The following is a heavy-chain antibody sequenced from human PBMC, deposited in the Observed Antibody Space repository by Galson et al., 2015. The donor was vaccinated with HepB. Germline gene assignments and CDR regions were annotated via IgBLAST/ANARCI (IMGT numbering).Heavy chain of an antibody. J-gene: IGHJ4*02. CDR3: AKEGAEVGHPKFDS. Sequence: SLRLSCAASGFTFMNYGMSWVRQAPGKGLEWVSGIHGNGDYTYYVESVKGRLTISRDNSKNTLFLQMNSLRVDDTAIYYCAKEGAEVGHPKFDSWGQGIQVTVSS. CDR1: GFTFMNYG. D-gene: IGHD3/OR15-3a*01. V-gene: IGHV3-23*01. CDR2: IHGNGDYT.